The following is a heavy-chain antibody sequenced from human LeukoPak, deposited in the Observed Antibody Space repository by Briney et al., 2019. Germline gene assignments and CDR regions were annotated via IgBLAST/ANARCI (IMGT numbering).Heavy chain of an antibody. J-gene: IGHJ6*03. Sequence: ASVKVSCKASGGTFSSYAISWVRQAPGQGLEWMGGIIPIFGTANYAQKFQGRVTITADESTSTAYMELISLRSEDTAVYYCAIGREEIVVVPAAINSLYYYYYYYMDVWGKGTTVTVSS. D-gene: IGHD2-2*02. CDR1: GGTFSSYA. V-gene: IGHV1-69*13. CDR2: IIPIFGTA. CDR3: AIGREEIVVVPAAINSLYYYYYYYMDV.